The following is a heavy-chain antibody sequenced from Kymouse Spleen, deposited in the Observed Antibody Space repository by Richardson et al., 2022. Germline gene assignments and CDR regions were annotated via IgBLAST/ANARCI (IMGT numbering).Heavy chain of an antibody. CDR2: INHSGST. Sequence: QVQLQQWGAGLLKPSETLSLTCAVYGGSFSGYYWSWIRQPPGKGLEWIGEINHSGSTNYNPSLKSRVTISVDTSKNQFSLKLSSVTAADTAVYYCARGLSDTANLTGFDPWGQGTLVTVSS. J-gene: IGHJ5*02. D-gene: IGHD5-18,IGHD5-18*01. V-gene: IGHV4-34*01. CDR1: GGSFSGYY. CDR3: ARGLSDTANLTGFDP.